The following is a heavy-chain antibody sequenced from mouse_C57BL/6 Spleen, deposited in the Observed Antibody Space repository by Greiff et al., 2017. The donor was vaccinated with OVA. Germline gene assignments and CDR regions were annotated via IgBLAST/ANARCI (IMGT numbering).Heavy chain of an antibody. CDR1: GFTFSDYG. V-gene: IGHV5-17*01. CDR3: ARNVYDYDGALGY. CDR2: ISSGSSTI. D-gene: IGHD2-4*01. J-gene: IGHJ3*02. Sequence: EVQVVESGGGLVKPGGSLKLSCAASGFTFSDYGMHWVRQAPEKGLAWVAYISSGSSTIYYADTVKGRFTISRDNAKNTLFLQMTSLRSEDTAMYYCARNVYDYDGALGYWGQGTLVTVSA.